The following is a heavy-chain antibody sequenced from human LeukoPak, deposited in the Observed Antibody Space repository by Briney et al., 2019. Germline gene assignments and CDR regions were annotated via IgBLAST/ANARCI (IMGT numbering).Heavy chain of an antibody. CDR1: GGSISSYY. CDR3: ARSLAYGDSDY. D-gene: IGHD4-17*01. V-gene: IGHV4-59*01. CDR2: IYYSGST. Sequence: SETLSLTCTVSGGSISSYYWSWIRQPPGKGLQWIGYIYYSGSTNYNPSLKSRVTISVDTSKNQFSLRLTSVTAADTAVYYCARSLAYGDSDYWGQGTLVSVSP. J-gene: IGHJ4*02.